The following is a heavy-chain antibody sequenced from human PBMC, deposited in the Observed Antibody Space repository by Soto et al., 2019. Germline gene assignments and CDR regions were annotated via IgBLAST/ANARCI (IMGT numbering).Heavy chain of an antibody. CDR3: ARDLFLRQAGPPNNWFDH. V-gene: IGHV4-61*01. Sequence: SETLSLTCTVSGGSVSSGSYYWSWIRQPPGKGLEWVGYIYYSGSTNYNPSLKSRVTISVDTSKNQFSLKLSSVTAADTAVYYCARDLFLRQAGPPNNWFDHWGKVTLVT. CDR2: IYYSGST. D-gene: IGHD6-13*01. CDR1: GGSVSSGSYY. J-gene: IGHJ5*02.